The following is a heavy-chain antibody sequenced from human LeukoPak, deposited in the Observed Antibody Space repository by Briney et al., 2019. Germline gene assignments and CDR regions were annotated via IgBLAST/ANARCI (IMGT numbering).Heavy chain of an antibody. J-gene: IGHJ3*02. V-gene: IGHV3-30-3*01. Sequence: PGTSLRLSCEASGFAFGSYAMHWVRQAPGRGLEWVAVISHDGDNTNSGESVRGRFTLSRDNLKNTLYLQMNSLRAEDTAVYYCASAPKAAIAFDIWGQGTMVTVSS. CDR2: ISHDGDNT. CDR3: ASAPKAAIAFDI. CDR1: GFAFGSYA. D-gene: IGHD5-18*01.